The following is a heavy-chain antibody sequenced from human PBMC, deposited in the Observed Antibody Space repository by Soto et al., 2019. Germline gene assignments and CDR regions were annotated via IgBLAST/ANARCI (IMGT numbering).Heavy chain of an antibody. CDR1: RFTFSDYY. V-gene: IGHV3-11*01. J-gene: IGHJ3*02. CDR3: ARAYSDAFDI. CDR2: ISSSGTGI. D-gene: IGHD2-15*01. Sequence: LRLSCAASRFTFSDYYMTWIRQAPGKGLEWVSYISSSGTGIYYPDSVKGRFTISRGNAKNSPYLQMSSLRAEDTAVYYCARAYSDAFDIWGQGTMVTVSS.